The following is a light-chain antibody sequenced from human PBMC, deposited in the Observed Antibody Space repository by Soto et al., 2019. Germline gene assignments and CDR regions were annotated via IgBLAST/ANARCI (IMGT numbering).Light chain of an antibody. CDR3: SSYTSSSTVYV. CDR1: SSDVGGYNY. V-gene: IGLV2-14*01. Sequence: QSALTQPASVSGSPGQSITISCTVTSSDVGGYNYVSWYQQHPGKAPKLMIYEVSNRPSGVSNRFSGSKSGNTASLTISGLQAEDEADYYCSSYTSSSTVYVFGTGTKVTVL. J-gene: IGLJ1*01. CDR2: EVS.